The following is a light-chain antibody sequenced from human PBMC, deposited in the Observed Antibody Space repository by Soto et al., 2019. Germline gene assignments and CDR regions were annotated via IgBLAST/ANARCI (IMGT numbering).Light chain of an antibody. Sequence: DIQMTQSPSSLSASVGGRVTITCRASQSISSYLNWYQQKPGKAPKLLIYAASSLQSGVPSRFSGSGSGTDFTLTTSSLQPEDFATYYCQQSYSTPTFGQGTKV. CDR1: QSISSY. J-gene: IGKJ1*01. CDR3: QQSYSTPT. V-gene: IGKV1-39*01. CDR2: AAS.